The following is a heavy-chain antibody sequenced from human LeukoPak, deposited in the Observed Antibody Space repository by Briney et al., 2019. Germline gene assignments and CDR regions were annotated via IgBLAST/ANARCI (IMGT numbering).Heavy chain of an antibody. V-gene: IGHV3-74*01. D-gene: IGHD1-26*01. Sequence: GGSLRLSCAASGFTFSSYWMHWVRQAPGKGLVWVSRINSDGSSTNYADSVKGRFTISRDNAKNTLYLQMNSLRAEDTAVYYWARAGIVGAQGWFDPWGQGTLVTVSS. J-gene: IGHJ5*02. CDR1: GFTFSSYW. CDR2: INSDGSST. CDR3: ARAGIVGAQGWFDP.